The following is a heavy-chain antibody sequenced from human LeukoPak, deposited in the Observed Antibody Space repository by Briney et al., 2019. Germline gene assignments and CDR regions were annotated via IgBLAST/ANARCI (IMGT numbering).Heavy chain of an antibody. J-gene: IGHJ4*02. Sequence: ASVKVSCKASGYTFTGYYMRWVRQAPGQGLEWMGRINPNSGGTNYAQKFQGRVTMTRGTSISTAYMDLSSLRSDDTAVYYCAREGGRERDFDYWGQGTLVTVSS. V-gene: IGHV1-2*06. D-gene: IGHD1-26*01. CDR2: INPNSGGT. CDR1: GYTFTGYY. CDR3: AREGGRERDFDY.